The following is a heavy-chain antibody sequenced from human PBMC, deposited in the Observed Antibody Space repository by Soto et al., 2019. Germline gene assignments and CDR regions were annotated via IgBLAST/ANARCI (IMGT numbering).Heavy chain of an antibody. V-gene: IGHV5-51*01. Sequence: PGGCLKISCQGYGYSFTSYWIGWGRQMPFKGLPWMGIIYPGDSDTRYSPSFQGQVTISADKSISTAYLQWSSLKASDTAMYYSERHATYYYDSSGYFNWFDPWGQRTLVT. CDR2: IYPGDSDT. J-gene: IGHJ5*02. CDR3: ERHATYYYDSSGYFNWFDP. D-gene: IGHD3-22*01. CDR1: GYSFTSYW.